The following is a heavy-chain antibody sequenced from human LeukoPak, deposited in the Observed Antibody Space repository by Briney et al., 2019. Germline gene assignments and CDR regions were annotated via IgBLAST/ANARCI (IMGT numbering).Heavy chain of an antibody. J-gene: IGHJ4*02. Sequence: MPGGSLRLSCAASGFTFSNAWMSWVRQAPGKGLEWVGRIKDKTDGGTTDYAAPVKDRFTISRDDSKSRLYLQMNSLKTEDTAVYYCTTALFTTSFDYWGQGTLVTGSS. CDR3: TTALFTTSFDY. CDR2: IKDKTDGGTT. CDR1: GFTFSNAW. V-gene: IGHV3-15*01. D-gene: IGHD2-21*01.